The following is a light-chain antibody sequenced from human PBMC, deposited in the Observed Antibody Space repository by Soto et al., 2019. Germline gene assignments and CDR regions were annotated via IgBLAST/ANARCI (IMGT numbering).Light chain of an antibody. CDR2: SAS. Sequence: DIQMTQSPSSLSASVGDRVTITCRASQVISKYLAWYQQKPGKVPQLLIYSASVLQTGVPSRFSGSVSETDFTLTISSLQPEDVATYYCQKYNSALWTFGQGTKVEIK. CDR1: QVISKY. V-gene: IGKV1-27*01. CDR3: QKYNSALWT. J-gene: IGKJ1*01.